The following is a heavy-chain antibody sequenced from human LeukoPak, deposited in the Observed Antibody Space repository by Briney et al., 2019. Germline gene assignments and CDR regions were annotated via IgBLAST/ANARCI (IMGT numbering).Heavy chain of an antibody. V-gene: IGHV1-69*05. CDR2: IIPILGTA. D-gene: IGHD5-18*01. Sequence: SVKVSCKASGGTFSSYAISWVRQAPGQGLEWMGGIIPILGTANYAQKFRGRVTITTDESTSTAYMELSSLRSEDTAVYYCARDRGYSYGYWFDPWGQGTLVTVSS. J-gene: IGHJ5*02. CDR3: ARDRGYSYGYWFDP. CDR1: GGTFSSYA.